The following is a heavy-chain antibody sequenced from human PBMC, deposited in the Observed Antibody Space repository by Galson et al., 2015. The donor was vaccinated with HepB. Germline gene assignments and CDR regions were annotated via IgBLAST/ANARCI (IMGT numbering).Heavy chain of an antibody. CDR2: ISFDGDHK. J-gene: IGHJ4*02. D-gene: IGHD3-22*01. V-gene: IGHV3-30*18. CDR1: GFTLSNYA. CDR3: AKETGNYYDIVGFNDY. Sequence: SLRLPCPASGFTLSNYAMPWVRRAPGKGLQYVEVISFDGDHKYHADSVKGRFTVSRDNSKNTLFLQMNSLRTEDTGTYYCAKETGNYYDIVGFNDYWGQGTLVTVSS.